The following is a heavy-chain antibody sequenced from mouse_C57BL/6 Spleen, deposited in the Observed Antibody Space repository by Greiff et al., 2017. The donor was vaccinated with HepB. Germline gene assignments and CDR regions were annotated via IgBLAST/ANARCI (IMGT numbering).Heavy chain of an antibody. D-gene: IGHD2-2*01. CDR3: WRDIYYGYDGSY. CDR2: WNNDNY. Sequence: KQSQTLSLACTFSGISLSTSGMGLSWLRKPSGKALEWLASIWNNDNYYNPSLKSRLTISKETSNYQVFLKLTSVDTADSATYYGAWRDIYYGYDGSYWGQGTLVTVSA. J-gene: IGHJ3*01. V-gene: IGHV8-2*01. CDR1: ISLSTSGMGL.